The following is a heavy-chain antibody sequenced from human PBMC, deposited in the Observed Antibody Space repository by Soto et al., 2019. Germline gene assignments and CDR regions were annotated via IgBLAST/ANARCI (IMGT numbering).Heavy chain of an antibody. CDR1: RGGIKCQS. CDR2: IIPTFGTA. V-gene: IGHV1-69*01. D-gene: IGHD6-19*01. CDR3: AREPGVAGYLDY. J-gene: IGHJ4*02. Sequence: PVEPCSDACRGGIKCQSLSWVQQAPGQGLEWMGGIIPTFGTANYAQKFQGRVTSTADESTSTAYMELSSLRSEDTACYYCAREPGVAGYLDYSGQRP.